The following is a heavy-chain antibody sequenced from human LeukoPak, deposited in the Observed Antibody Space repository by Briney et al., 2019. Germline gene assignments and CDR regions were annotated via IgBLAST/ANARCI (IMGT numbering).Heavy chain of an antibody. CDR3: ARGTYCSSTSCYTTDAFDI. J-gene: IGHJ3*02. D-gene: IGHD2-2*02. V-gene: IGHV4-61*02. CDR1: GGSISSGNYY. CDR2: IYTSGST. Sequence: SETLSLTCTVSGGSISSGNYYWSWIRQPAGKGLEWIGRIYTSGSTNYNPSLKSRVTISVDTSKNQFSLKLSSVTAADTAVYYCARGTYCSSTSCYTTDAFDIWGQGTMVTVSS.